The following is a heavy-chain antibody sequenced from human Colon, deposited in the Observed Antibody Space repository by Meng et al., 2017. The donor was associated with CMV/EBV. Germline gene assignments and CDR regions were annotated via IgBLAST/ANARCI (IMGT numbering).Heavy chain of an antibody. CDR1: GFTFSTYE. D-gene: IGHD1-26*01. CDR2: ISSSGNTI. J-gene: IGHJ4*02. CDR3: ARDIPSSGAYEFDC. Sequence: GGSLRLSCAASGFTFSTYEMNWVRQAPGKGLEWVSYISSSGNTIYHADSVKGRFTISRDNAKNSLYLQMNSLRVEDTAVYYCARDIPSSGAYEFDCWGQGTLVTVSS. V-gene: IGHV3-48*03.